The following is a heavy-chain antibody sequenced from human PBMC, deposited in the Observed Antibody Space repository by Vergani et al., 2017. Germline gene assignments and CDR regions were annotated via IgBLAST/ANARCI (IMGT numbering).Heavy chain of an antibody. CDR1: GFTFSSYW. Sequence: EVQLVESGGGLVKPGGSLRLSCAASGFTFSSYWMSWVRQAPGKGLEWVANIKQDGSEKYYVDSVKGRFTISRDNAKNSLYLQMNSLRAEDTAVYYCARDRHFDWLLSWDAFDIWGQGTMVTVSS. CDR3: ARDRHFDWLLSWDAFDI. V-gene: IGHV3-7*01. J-gene: IGHJ3*02. D-gene: IGHD3-9*01. CDR2: IKQDGSEK.